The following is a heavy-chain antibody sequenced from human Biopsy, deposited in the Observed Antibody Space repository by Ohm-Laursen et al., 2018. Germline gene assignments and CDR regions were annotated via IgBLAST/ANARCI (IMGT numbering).Heavy chain of an antibody. CDR2: ITADEK. J-gene: IGHJ3*01. V-gene: IGHV1-18*04. CDR1: DYTFYSYG. Sequence: ASVKVSCNASDYTFYSYGITWVRRAPGQGLEWMGWITADEKNSAPKFQGRVTMTTDMSTSTAYMELRGLKSDDTAVYYCARVFGGAYYSYAFDVWGQGTLVIVSS. CDR3: ARVFGGAYYSYAFDV. D-gene: IGHD1-26*01.